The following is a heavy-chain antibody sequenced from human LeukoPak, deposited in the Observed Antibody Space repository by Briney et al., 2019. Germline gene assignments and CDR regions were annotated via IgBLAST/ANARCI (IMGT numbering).Heavy chain of an antibody. J-gene: IGHJ4*02. CDR2: VSSSGGST. CDR1: GFTFSSSA. Sequence: GGSLRLSCAPSGFTFSSSAMSWVRQAPGKGLEWVSAVSSSGGSTFYADSVKGRFTISRDNSKNTLFLQMNSLRAEDTAIYYCAKRVFAAAQDYFFDYWGPGTLVTVSS. CDR3: AKRVFAAAQDYFFDY. D-gene: IGHD2-15*01. V-gene: IGHV3-23*01.